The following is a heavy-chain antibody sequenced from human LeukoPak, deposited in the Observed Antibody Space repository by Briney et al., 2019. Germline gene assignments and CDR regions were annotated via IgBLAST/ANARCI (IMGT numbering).Heavy chain of an antibody. V-gene: IGHV3-74*01. Sequence: GGSLRLSCVDSGFTSSGYWMHWVRQAPGKGLVWVSRINSDGSSTTYADSVKGRFTISRDNAKNTLSLQMNSLRAEDTAVYYCVRGQLERPFDFYYGMDVWGKGTTVTASS. CDR1: GFTSSGYW. CDR2: INSDGSST. D-gene: IGHD1-1*01. J-gene: IGHJ6*04. CDR3: VRGQLERPFDFYYGMDV.